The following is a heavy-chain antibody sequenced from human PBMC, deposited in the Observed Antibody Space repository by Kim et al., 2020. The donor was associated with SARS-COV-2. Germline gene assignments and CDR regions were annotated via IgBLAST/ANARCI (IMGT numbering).Heavy chain of an antibody. CDR2: IFYSGST. V-gene: IGHV4-39*01. J-gene: IGHJ6*01. D-gene: IGHD6-19*01. CDR1: GDSISTSSYY. Sequence: SETLSLTCTVSGDSISTSSYYWGWIRQPPGKGLEWIGSIFYSGSTYYNPSLNSRVTISVDTSKNQFSLKLKSVTAADTAVYFCARQWGSSGRVFYYGLDV. CDR3: ARQWGSSGRVFYYGLDV.